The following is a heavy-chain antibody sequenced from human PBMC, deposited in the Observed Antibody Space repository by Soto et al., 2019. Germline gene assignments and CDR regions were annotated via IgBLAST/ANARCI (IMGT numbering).Heavy chain of an antibody. J-gene: IGHJ4*02. CDR3: ARDSRSGYYLEY. CDR2: IYHSGGT. V-gene: IGHV4-30-2*01. CDR1: GDSISSGGYS. D-gene: IGHD3-22*01. Sequence: QLQLQESGSGLVKPSQTLSLTCAVSGDSISSGGYSWNWIRQPPGKGLEWIGYIYHSGGTDYNPSLKSRVTITGDSSPNQFSLKLNSVTAADTAVYYCARDSRSGYYLEYWGQGTLVTVSS.